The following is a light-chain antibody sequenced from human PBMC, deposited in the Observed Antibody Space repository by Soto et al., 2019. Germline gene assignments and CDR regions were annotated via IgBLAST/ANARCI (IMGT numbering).Light chain of an antibody. V-gene: IGKV4-1*01. CDR1: QSVLYRSNNWNY. J-gene: IGKJ2*01. CDR3: QQYYSIPHT. Sequence: DVVMTQSPDSLAVSLGERATINCKSSQSVLYRSNNWNYLAWYQQRPGQPPKLLIYWASTRQSGVPDRFSGSGSGTDFTLTISSLQAEDVAVYYCQQYYSIPHTFGQGTKLEIK. CDR2: WAS.